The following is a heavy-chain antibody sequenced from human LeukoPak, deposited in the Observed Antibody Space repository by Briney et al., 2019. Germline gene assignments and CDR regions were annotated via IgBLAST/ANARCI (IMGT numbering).Heavy chain of an antibody. J-gene: IGHJ6*03. CDR3: AATLYSSSPGDYYYYYMDV. Sequence: SVKVSCKASGFTFNSSAVQWVRQARGQRLEWIGWIVVGSGNTNYAQKFQERVTITRDMSTSTAYMELSSLRSEDTAVYYCAATLYSSSPGDYYYYYMDVWGKGTTVTVSS. CDR1: GFTFNSSA. V-gene: IGHV1-58*01. D-gene: IGHD6-6*01. CDR2: IVVGSGNT.